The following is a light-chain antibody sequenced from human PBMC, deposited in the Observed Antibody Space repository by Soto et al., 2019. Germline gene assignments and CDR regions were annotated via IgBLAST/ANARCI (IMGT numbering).Light chain of an antibody. J-gene: IGLJ2*01. Sequence: QSVLTQPPSASGTPGQRVTISCSGSSSNIGSNLVNWYQQLPGAAPKLLIYKDNQRPSGVPDRFSGSKSATSASLAIRGLQSEDEADYYCATWDDSLNGVEFGGGTKVTVL. CDR3: ATWDDSLNGVE. V-gene: IGLV1-44*01. CDR1: SSNIGSNL. CDR2: KDN.